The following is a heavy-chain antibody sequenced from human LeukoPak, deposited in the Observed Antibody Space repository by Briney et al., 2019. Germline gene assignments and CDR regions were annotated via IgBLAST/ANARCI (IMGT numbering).Heavy chain of an antibody. Sequence: NSGGSLRLPCAASGFTVSSYYMNWVRQAPGKGLEWVSYISSSSTIYYADSVKGRFTISRDNAKNSLYLQMNSLGAEDTAVYYCARDAGFGELAHNFDYWGQGTLVTVSS. CDR1: GFTVSSYY. CDR2: ISSSSTI. J-gene: IGHJ4*02. D-gene: IGHD3-10*01. CDR3: ARDAGFGELAHNFDY. V-gene: IGHV3-69-1*01.